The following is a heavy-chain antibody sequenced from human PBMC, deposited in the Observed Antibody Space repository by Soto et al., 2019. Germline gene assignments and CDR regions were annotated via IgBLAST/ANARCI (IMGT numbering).Heavy chain of an antibody. CDR2: VYSSGTT. D-gene: IGHD3-10*01. CDR1: GGSINSDW. V-gene: IGHV4-4*07. CDR3: ARDIGSFAYGEGY. Sequence: SETLSLTCSVSGGSINSDWWSWIRQPAGKGLEWIGRVYSSGTTDYNPSLNSRATMSVETSKNQFSLKLSSVTAADTAVYYCARDIGSFAYGEGYWGQGIQVTVSS. J-gene: IGHJ4*02.